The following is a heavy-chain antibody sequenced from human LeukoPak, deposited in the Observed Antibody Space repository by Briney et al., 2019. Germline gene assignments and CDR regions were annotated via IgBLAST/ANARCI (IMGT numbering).Heavy chain of an antibody. CDR2: IIPIFGTA. CDR1: GGTFSSYV. Sequence: ASVKVSCKASGGTFSSYVISWVRQAPGQGLEWMGGIIPIFGTANYAQKFQGRVTLSADESTSTAYMELSSLRSEDTAVYYCASVSWFGELLSNWFDPWGQGTLVTVSS. D-gene: IGHD3-10*01. CDR3: ASVSWFGELLSNWFDP. V-gene: IGHV1-69*13. J-gene: IGHJ5*02.